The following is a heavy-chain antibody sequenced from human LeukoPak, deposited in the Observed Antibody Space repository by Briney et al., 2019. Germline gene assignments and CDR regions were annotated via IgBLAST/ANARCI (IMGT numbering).Heavy chain of an antibody. J-gene: IGHJ4*02. CDR3: ATDSPETAAFDY. V-gene: IGHV3-11*01. CDR2: ISSSGSTI. Sequence: PGGSLRLSCAASGFTFSDYYMSWIRQAPGKGLEWVSYISSSGSTIYYADSVKGRFTISRDNAKNSLYLQMNSLRAEDTAVYYCATDSPETAAFDYWGQGTLVTVSS. D-gene: IGHD1-1*01. CDR1: GFTFSDYY.